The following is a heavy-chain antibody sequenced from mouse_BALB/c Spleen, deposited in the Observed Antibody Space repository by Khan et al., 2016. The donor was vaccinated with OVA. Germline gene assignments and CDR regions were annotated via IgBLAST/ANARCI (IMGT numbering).Heavy chain of an antibody. CDR3: ARGYWYFDV. D-gene: IGHD2-2*01. V-gene: IGHV9-3-1*01. J-gene: IGHJ1*01. CDR2: INTYTGEP. Sequence: QIQLVQSGPELNKPGETVEISCKASGYTFTNYAMNWVKQPPGKGLKWMGWINTYTGEPTYADDFKGRFAFSLETSATTAYLQINNLRNEDTATYFCARGYWYFDVWGAGTTVTVSS. CDR1: GYTFTNYA.